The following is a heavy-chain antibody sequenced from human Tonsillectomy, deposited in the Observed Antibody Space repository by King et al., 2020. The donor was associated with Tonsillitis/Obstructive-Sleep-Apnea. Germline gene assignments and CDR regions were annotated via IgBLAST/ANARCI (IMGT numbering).Heavy chain of an antibody. CDR2: ISRSSSYI. Sequence: VQLVESGGGLVKPGGSLRLSCAASGFTFSSYSMNWVRQAPGKGLEWVSSISRSSSYIYYAASVKVRFTISRENAKNSLYLQMNSLRAEDTAVYYCARDMKADYGVDYWGQGTLVTVSS. CDR1: GFTFSSYS. V-gene: IGHV3-21*01. CDR3: ARDMKADYGVDY. J-gene: IGHJ4*02. D-gene: IGHD4-17*01.